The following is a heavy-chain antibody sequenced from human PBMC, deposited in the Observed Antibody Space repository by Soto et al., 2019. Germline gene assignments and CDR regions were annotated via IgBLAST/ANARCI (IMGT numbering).Heavy chain of an antibody. Sequence: SETLSLTCTVSGGSISSYYWSWIRRPPGKGLEWIGYIYYSGSTNYNPSLKSRVTISVDTSKNQFSLKLSSVTAADTAVYYCARVKIAVAGTDNRGFDPCGQGTLVNVS. CDR1: GGSISSYY. D-gene: IGHD6-19*01. CDR3: ARVKIAVAGTDNRGFDP. CDR2: IYYSGST. V-gene: IGHV4-59*01. J-gene: IGHJ5*02.